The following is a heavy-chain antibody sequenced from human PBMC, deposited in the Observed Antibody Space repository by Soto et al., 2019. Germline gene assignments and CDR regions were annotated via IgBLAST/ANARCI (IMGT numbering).Heavy chain of an antibody. CDR1: GRSFNCFY. CDR2: INHSGST. Sequence: SDTQSLTCALYGRSFNCFYLTWIRQPPGKGLEWIGEINHSGSTNYNPSLKSRVTISVDTSKNQFSLKLSSVTAADTAVYYCASRGYGMDVWGQGTTVTVSS. CDR3: ASRGYGMDV. J-gene: IGHJ6*02. D-gene: IGHD3-10*01. V-gene: IGHV4-34*01.